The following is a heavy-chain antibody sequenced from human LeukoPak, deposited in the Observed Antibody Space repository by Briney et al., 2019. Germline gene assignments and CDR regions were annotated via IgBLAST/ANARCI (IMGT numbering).Heavy chain of an antibody. CDR1: GYSFSTYW. CDR2: IYPGDSDT. CDR3: ARHRASLGVDP. V-gene: IGHV5-51*01. Sequence: GESLKISCKGSGYSFSTYWIAWVRQMPGKGLEWMGIIYPGDSDTKYSPSFQGHVTISADKSINTAYLPWSSLKASDTAMYYCARHRASLGVDPWGQGTLVTVSS. J-gene: IGHJ5*02. D-gene: IGHD3-10*01.